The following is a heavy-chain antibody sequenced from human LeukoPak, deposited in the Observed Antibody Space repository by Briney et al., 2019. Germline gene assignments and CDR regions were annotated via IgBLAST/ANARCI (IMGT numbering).Heavy chain of an antibody. CDR3: ARDVPYDESGYQFDY. V-gene: IGHV1-46*01. CDR1: GYTFTSYY. CDR2: INPSGGST. J-gene: IGHJ4*02. Sequence: ASVKVSCKASGYTFTSYYMHWVRQAPGQGLEWMGIINPSGGSTSYAQKFQGRVTMTRDTSTSTVYMELSSLRSEDTAVYYCARDVPYDESGYQFDYWGQGTLVTVSS. D-gene: IGHD5-18*01.